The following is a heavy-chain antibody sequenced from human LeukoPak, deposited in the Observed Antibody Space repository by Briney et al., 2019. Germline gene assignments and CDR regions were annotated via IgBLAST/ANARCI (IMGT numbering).Heavy chain of an antibody. CDR1: GFTFSSYA. J-gene: IGHJ4*02. D-gene: IGHD1-26*01. Sequence: PGGSLRLSCAASGFTFSSYAMPWVRQAPGKGLEWVAVISYDGSNKYYADSVKGRFTISRDNSKNTLYLQMNSLRAEDTAVYYCARDHRGSPPGHFDYWGQGTLVTVSS. V-gene: IGHV3-30-3*01. CDR2: ISYDGSNK. CDR3: ARDHRGSPPGHFDY.